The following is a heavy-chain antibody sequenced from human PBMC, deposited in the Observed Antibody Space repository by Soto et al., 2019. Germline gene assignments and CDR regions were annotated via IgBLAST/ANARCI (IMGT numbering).Heavy chain of an antibody. CDR3: ARLALGDYYDSSGYSNFDY. J-gene: IGHJ4*02. CDR2: IYYSGSS. V-gene: IGHV4-31*01. D-gene: IGHD3-22*01. Sequence: SETLSLTCTVSGGSISSGGYYWSWIRQHPGKGLEWIGYIYYSGSSYYNPSLKSPVTITVDTSKTQFSLKLSSVTAADTAVYYCARLALGDYYDSSGYSNFDYWGQGTLVTVSS. CDR1: GGSISSGGYY.